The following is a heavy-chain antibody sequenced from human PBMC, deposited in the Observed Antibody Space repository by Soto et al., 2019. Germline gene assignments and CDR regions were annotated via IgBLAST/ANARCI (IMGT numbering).Heavy chain of an antibody. D-gene: IGHD1-26*01. Sequence: PGGSLRLSCAASGFTFSSYSMNWVRQAPGKGLEWVSYISSSSSTIYYADSVKGRFTISRDNAENSLYLQMNSLRDEDTAVYYCARAGEWELLLPEGYWGQGTLVTVSS. CDR3: ARAGEWELLLPEGY. J-gene: IGHJ4*02. CDR1: GFTFSSYS. CDR2: ISSSSSTI. V-gene: IGHV3-48*02.